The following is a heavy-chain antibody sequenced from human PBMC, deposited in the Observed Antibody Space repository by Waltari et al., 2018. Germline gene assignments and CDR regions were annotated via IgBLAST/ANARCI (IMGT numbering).Heavy chain of an antibody. CDR2: VDPEDGET. V-gene: IGHV1-69-2*01. D-gene: IGHD3-3*01. CDR1: GYTFTDYY. J-gene: IGHJ3*02. Sequence: EVQLVQSGAEVKKPGATVKISCKASGYTFTDYYMPWVQQAPGKGLEWMGRVDPEDGETIYAEKFQGRVTITADTSTDTAYMELSSLRSEDTAVYYCATVPPFGVVIIPVGGSGAFDIWGQGTMVTVSS. CDR3: ATVPPFGVVIIPVGGSGAFDI.